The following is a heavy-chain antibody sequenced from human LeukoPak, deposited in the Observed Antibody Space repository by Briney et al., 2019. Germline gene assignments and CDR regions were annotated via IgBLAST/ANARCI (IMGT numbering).Heavy chain of an antibody. CDR1: GFTFSYYW. V-gene: IGHV3-7*03. CDR3: AREAAY. Sequence: GGSLRLSCATSGFTFSYYWMTWVRQAPGKGLEWLANIKGDGSEKNYVASMKGRFTISRDNVNNSLYLQLNNLRVEDTAKYYCAREAAYWGQGTRVTVSS. D-gene: IGHD6-25*01. CDR2: IKGDGSEK. J-gene: IGHJ4*02.